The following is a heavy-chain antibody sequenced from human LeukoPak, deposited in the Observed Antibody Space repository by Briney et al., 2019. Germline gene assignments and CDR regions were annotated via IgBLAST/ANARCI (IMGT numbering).Heavy chain of an antibody. CDR3: AKTDYGDYGNWFDP. CDR1: GFTFNSHA. D-gene: IGHD4-17*01. CDR2: IAYDGSNK. J-gene: IGHJ5*02. Sequence: GGSLRLSCAASGFTFNSHAIHWVRQAPGKGLEWVAVIAYDGSNKFYADSVKGRFTISRDDSKSTLYLQMNSLRAEDTAVYYCAKTDYGDYGNWFDPWGQGTLVTVSS. V-gene: IGHV3-30*18.